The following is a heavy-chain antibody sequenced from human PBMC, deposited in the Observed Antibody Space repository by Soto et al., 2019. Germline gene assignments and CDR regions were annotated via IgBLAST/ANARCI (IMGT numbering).Heavy chain of an antibody. CDR1: GYTFTSYG. CDR2: ISAYNGNT. CDR3: AGGEYSSSSGCAFDF. Sequence: QVQLVQSGAEVKKPGASVKVSCKASGYTFTSYGISWVRQAPGQGLEWMGWISAYNGNTHYAQKLPGRVTMTTATSTCTAYMELRSLRSDDTAVYYCAGGEYSSSSGCAFDFWGRGTIVIVSS. V-gene: IGHV1-18*01. D-gene: IGHD6-6*01. J-gene: IGHJ3*01.